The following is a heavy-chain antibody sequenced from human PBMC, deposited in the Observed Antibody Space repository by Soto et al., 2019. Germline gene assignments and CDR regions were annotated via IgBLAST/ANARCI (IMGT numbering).Heavy chain of an antibody. CDR3: ASTPWNYGENRYFDY. CDR1: GFTFSSYA. Sequence: VQLLESGGGLVQPGGSLRLSCAASGFTFSSYAMSWVRQAPGKGLEWVSSISGNGYDTYDADAVKGRFTISRAYSKNTLLLQMNSLRVEDTAIYYCASTPWNYGENRYFDYWGQGTLVTVSS. D-gene: IGHD1-7*01. CDR2: ISGNGYDT. J-gene: IGHJ4*02. V-gene: IGHV3-23*01.